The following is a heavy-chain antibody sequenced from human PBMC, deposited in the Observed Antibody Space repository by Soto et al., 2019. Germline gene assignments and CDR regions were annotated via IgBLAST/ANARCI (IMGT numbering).Heavy chain of an antibody. CDR1: GFSLTTSGVG. Sequence: QITLKESGPALVKPTQTLTLTCTFSGFSLTTSGVGVGWFRQPPGKALEWLALIYWDDDKRYRPSLRSRLTITKDASNNKVGLTMSNMYPVDTGTYLCAYSQYYDVLTGFSYWGQGTLVTVSS. V-gene: IGHV2-5*02. CDR2: IYWDDDK. J-gene: IGHJ4*02. D-gene: IGHD3-9*01. CDR3: AYSQYYDVLTGFSY.